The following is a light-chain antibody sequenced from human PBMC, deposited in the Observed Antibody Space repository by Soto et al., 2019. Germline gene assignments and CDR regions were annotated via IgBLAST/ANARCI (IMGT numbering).Light chain of an antibody. CDR3: AAWDDSLNGVV. CDR2: SNN. CDR1: SSNIGSKT. Sequence: QSVLTLPPSASGTPGQRVTISCSGSSSNIGSKTVSWYQQLPGTAPKLLIYSNNQRPSRVPDRFSGSKSGTSASLAISGLQSEDEADYYCAAWDDSLNGVVFGEGTTLTVL. V-gene: IGLV1-44*01. J-gene: IGLJ2*01.